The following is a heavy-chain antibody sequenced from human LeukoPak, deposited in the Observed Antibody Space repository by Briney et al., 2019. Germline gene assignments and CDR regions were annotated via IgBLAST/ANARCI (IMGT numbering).Heavy chain of an antibody. CDR3: ARTITMVRGVISSSFDY. CDR2: INPSGGST. Sequence: ASVKVSCKASGYTFTSYYMHWVRQAPGQGLEWMGIINPSGGSTSYAQKFQGRVTMTRDMSTSTVCMELSSLRSEDTAVYYCARTITMVRGVISSSFDYWGQGTLVTVSS. CDR1: GYTFTSYY. J-gene: IGHJ4*02. V-gene: IGHV1-46*01. D-gene: IGHD3-10*01.